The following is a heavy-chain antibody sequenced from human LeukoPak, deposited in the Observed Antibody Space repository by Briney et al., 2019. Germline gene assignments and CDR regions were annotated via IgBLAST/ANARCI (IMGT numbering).Heavy chain of an antibody. CDR3: ARDGPYYGIDY. V-gene: IGHV3-30*03. J-gene: IGHJ4*02. D-gene: IGHD1-26*01. CDR1: GFTFSSYG. Sequence: GGSLRLSCAASGFTFSSYGMHWVRQAPGKGLEWVAVISYDGSNKYYADSVKGRFTISRDNSKNTLYLQMNSLRAEDTAVYYCARDGPYYGIDYWGQGTLVTVSS. CDR2: ISYDGSNK.